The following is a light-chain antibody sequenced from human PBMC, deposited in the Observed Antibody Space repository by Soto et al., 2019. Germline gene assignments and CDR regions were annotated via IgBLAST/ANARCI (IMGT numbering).Light chain of an antibody. J-gene: IGLJ1*01. CDR3: TSYTSSRTYV. V-gene: IGLV2-14*03. Sequence: QSALTQPASVSGSPGQSITVSCTGTSNDVGAYNYVSWYQQHPGTAPKLMIYDVSNRPSGVSNRFSGSKSGNTASLTISGLQAEDEADYYCTSYTSSRTYVFGTGTKVPS. CDR2: DVS. CDR1: SNDVGAYNY.